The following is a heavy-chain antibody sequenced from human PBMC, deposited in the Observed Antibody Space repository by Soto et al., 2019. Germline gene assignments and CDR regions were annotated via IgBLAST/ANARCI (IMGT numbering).Heavy chain of an antibody. CDR2: ISGSGGGT. V-gene: IGHV3-23*01. Sequence: GGSLRLSCAASGFTFSSYAMSWVRQAPGKGLEWVSAISGSGGGTYYADSVKGRFTISGDNSKNTLYLQMNSLRAEDTAVYYCAKDRKQLVSAYYYGMDVWGQGTTVTVSS. D-gene: IGHD6-13*01. J-gene: IGHJ6*02. CDR3: AKDRKQLVSAYYYGMDV. CDR1: GFTFSSYA.